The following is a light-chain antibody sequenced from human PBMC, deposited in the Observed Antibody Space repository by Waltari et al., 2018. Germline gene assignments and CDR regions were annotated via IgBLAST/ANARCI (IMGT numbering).Light chain of an antibody. V-gene: IGKV1-39*01. J-gene: IGKJ1*01. CDR2: AAS. Sequence: DIQMTQSPSSLSASVGDRVTITCRASQTISNYLNWYQQKPGSAPKLLSFAASSLHSGVPSRLSGSGSGTDVTLTINSLQPEDFATYYCQQTFSAPQAFGQGTKVEIK. CDR1: QTISNY. CDR3: QQTFSAPQA.